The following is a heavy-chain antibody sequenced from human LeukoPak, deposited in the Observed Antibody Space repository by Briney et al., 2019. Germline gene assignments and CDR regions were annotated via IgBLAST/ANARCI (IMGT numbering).Heavy chain of an antibody. J-gene: IGHJ6*03. CDR2: IYTSGST. D-gene: IGHD3-22*01. V-gene: IGHV4-4*07. CDR1: GGSISSYY. Sequence: SETLSLTCTVSGGSISSYYWSWIRQPAGKGLEWIGRIYTSGSTNYNPSLKSRVTMSVDTSKTQFSLKLSSVTAADTAVYYCARTRRGSGYYFPIDYYYYMDVWGKGTTVTVSS. CDR3: ARTRRGSGYYFPIDYYYYMDV.